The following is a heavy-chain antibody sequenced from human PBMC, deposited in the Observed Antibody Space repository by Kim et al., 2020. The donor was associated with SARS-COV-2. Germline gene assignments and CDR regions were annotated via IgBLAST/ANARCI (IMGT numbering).Heavy chain of an antibody. V-gene: IGHV1-69*04. CDR3: ASFLSYGSGLNTS. J-gene: IGHJ4*02. CDR1: GGTFSSYA. Sequence: SEKVSCKASGGTFSSYAISWVRQAPGQGLEWMGRIIPILGIANYAQKFQGRVTNTADKSTSTAYMELSSLRSEDTAVYYCASFLSYGSGLNTSWGQGTLVTVSS. D-gene: IGHD3-10*01. CDR2: IIPILGIA.